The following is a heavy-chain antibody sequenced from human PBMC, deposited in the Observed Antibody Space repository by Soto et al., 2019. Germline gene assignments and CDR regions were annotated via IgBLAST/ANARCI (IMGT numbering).Heavy chain of an antibody. CDR1: GGAVNSGGYS. D-gene: IGHD3-22*01. V-gene: IGHV4-30-2*01. CDR3: ARGVHHYDRSGSSSFAP. CDR2: IYHTGTT. J-gene: IGHJ5*02. Sequence: SETLSLTCTVSGGAVNSGGYSWTWMRQPPGKGLEWIGFIYHTGTTYYNPSLKSRVTISVDRSKNQFSLKLNSVTAADTAVYYCARGVHHYDRSGSSSFAPCGQGALVT.